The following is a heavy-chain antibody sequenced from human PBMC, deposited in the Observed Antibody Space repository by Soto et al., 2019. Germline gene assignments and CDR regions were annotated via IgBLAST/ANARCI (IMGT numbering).Heavy chain of an antibody. V-gene: IGHV1-2*04. Sequence: GASVKVSCKASGYTFTGYYMHWVRQAPGQGLEWMGWINPNSGGTNYAQKFQGWVTMTRDTSISTAYMELSRLRSDDTAVYYCARVIDNDYGDYVGAFDIWGQGTMGTVSS. J-gene: IGHJ3*02. CDR1: GYTFTGYY. CDR2: INPNSGGT. D-gene: IGHD4-17*01. CDR3: ARVIDNDYGDYVGAFDI.